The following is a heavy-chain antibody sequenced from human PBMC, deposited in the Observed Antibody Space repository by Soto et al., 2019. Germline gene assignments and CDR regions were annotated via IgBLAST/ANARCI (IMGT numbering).Heavy chain of an antibody. CDR2: MNSDGTTT. Sequence: TFSRSWMDWVRQAPGKGLVWVSRMNSDGTTTAYADSVKGRFTIPRDNAKNTLYLQMSSLRVEDTAVYYCTRVDYRNYAAYGMDVWGQGTTVTVSS. CDR3: TRVDYRNYAAYGMDV. V-gene: IGHV3-74*01. CDR1: TFSRSW. D-gene: IGHD4-4*01. J-gene: IGHJ6*02.